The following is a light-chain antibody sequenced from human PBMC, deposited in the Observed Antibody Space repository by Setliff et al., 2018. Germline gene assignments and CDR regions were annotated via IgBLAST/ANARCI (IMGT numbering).Light chain of an antibody. J-gene: IGKJ1*01. Sequence: EIVLTQSPGTVSLSPGERGTLSCRASQSVSNNFLAWYQQKPGQAPRLLIYGASRRATGIPDRFSGSGSGTDFTLTISRLEPEDFAVYFCQQYGSSPQTFGLGTKVDIK. CDR2: GAS. V-gene: IGKV3-20*01. CDR1: QSVSNNF. CDR3: QQYGSSPQT.